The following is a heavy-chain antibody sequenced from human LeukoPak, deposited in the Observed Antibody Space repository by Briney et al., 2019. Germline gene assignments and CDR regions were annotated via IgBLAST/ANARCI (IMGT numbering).Heavy chain of an antibody. CDR3: ATDISTHYFGS. J-gene: IGHJ4*02. Sequence: GRSLRLSCAASGIPFRSYGMHWVRQAPGKGLEWVTFIWYDASNKYYAESVKGRFTIPRDNSRNTVFLQMNSLRAEDTAIYYCATDISTHYFGSWGQGTLVTVSS. D-gene: IGHD3-9*01. CDR2: IWYDASNK. CDR1: GIPFRSYG. V-gene: IGHV3-33*01.